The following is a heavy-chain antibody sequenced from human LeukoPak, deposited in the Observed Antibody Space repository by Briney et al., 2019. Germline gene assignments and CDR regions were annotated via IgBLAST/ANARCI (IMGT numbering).Heavy chain of an antibody. CDR1: GLTFTNDF. Sequence: GGSLRLSCSASGLTFTNDFMTWVRQAPGKGLEWVANMKVDGSDIHYVDSVKGRFTISSDNARNSLYLQMNSPRAEDTAVYYCAGRYYSPIWGQGTMVTVSS. CDR3: AGRYYSPI. V-gene: IGHV3-7*01. D-gene: IGHD3-10*01. CDR2: MKVDGSDI. J-gene: IGHJ3*02.